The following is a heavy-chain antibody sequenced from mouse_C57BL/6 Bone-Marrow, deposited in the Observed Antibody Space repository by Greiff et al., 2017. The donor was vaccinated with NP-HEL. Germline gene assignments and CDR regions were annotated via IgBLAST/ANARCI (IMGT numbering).Heavy chain of an antibody. J-gene: IGHJ1*03. D-gene: IGHD1-1*01. V-gene: IGHV5-9-1*02. Sequence: EVQVVESGEGLVKPGGSLKLSCAASGFTFSSYAMSWVRQTPEKRLEWVAYISSGGDYIYYADTVKGRFTISRDNARNTLYLQMSSLKSEDTAMYYCTRDLYYYGSSLYWYFDVWGTGTTVTVSS. CDR1: GFTFSSYA. CDR2: ISSGGDYI. CDR3: TRDLYYYGSSLYWYFDV.